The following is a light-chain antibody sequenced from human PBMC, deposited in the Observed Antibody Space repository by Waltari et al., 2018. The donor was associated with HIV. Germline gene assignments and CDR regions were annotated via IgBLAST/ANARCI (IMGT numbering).Light chain of an antibody. J-gene: IGKJ1*01. CDR1: QDITND. V-gene: IGKV1-6*01. CDR2: SAS. Sequence: AMQLTQSPSSLSAYVGVRVPTIRRASQDITNDLSWYQQKPGKAPKALISSASTLQSGVPSRFSGSGSGTIFTLTISSLQSEDAASYYCLQGRSFPRTFGQGTNVEIK. CDR3: LQGRSFPRT.